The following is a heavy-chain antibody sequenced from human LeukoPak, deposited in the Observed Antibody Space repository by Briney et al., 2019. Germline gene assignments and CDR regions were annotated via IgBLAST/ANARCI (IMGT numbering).Heavy chain of an antibody. V-gene: IGHV3-7*01. Sequence: GGSLRLSCAASGFTFSSHWMSWVRQAPGKGLEWVANIKKGGSEKYYVNAVKGRFTISRDNAKPSLYLQMNSLRAEDTAVYYCARDLSGIAGYTYGRGIDYWGQGTLVTVSS. J-gene: IGHJ4*02. CDR1: GFTFSSHW. CDR3: ARDLSGIAGYTYGRGIDY. CDR2: IKKGGSEK. D-gene: IGHD5-18*01.